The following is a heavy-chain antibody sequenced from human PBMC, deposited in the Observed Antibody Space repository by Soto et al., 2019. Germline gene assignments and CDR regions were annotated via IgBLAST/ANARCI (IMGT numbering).Heavy chain of an antibody. D-gene: IGHD3-10*01. V-gene: IGHV3-9*01. CDR1: GFTFDDYA. J-gene: IGHJ3*02. CDR2: VNWNGANI. Sequence: EVQLVESGGGLVQPGRSPRLSCVASGFTFDDYAMHWVRQAPGKGLEWVSGVNWNGANIGYADSVKGRFTISRDNAKNSLYLQMDSLRPEDTAFYYCVKDTGIDVAFHIWGQGTMVTVSS. CDR3: VKDTGIDVAFHI.